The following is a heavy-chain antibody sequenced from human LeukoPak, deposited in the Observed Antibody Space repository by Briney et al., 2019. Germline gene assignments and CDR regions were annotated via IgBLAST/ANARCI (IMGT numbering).Heavy chain of an antibody. CDR3: ARNEYSNSLPDY. Sequence: PGGSLRLSCAASGFTFSSYWMHWVRQAPGKGLVWVSRINSDGSSTSYADSVKGRFTISRDNDKNKLYLQMNSLRDEDTAVYYCARNEYSNSLPDYWGQGTLVTVSS. D-gene: IGHD6-13*01. CDR2: INSDGSST. J-gene: IGHJ4*02. V-gene: IGHV3-74*01. CDR1: GFTFSSYW.